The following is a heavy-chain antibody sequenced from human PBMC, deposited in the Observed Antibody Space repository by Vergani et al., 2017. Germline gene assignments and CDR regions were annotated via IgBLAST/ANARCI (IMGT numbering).Heavy chain of an antibody. Sequence: QVQLQESGPGLVKPSQTLSLTCTVSGDSIRSGVYYWGWIRQHPGQGLEWIGYIYHTGTTYYNPSLRGRINISVDTSKNQLSLKLTSVTAADTAVYFCARAGLPFYVFYMDVWGKGITVTVSS. D-gene: IGHD5/OR15-5a*01. CDR3: ARAGLPFYVFYMDV. V-gene: IGHV4-31*03. CDR2: IYHTGTT. J-gene: IGHJ6*03. CDR1: GDSIRSGVYY.